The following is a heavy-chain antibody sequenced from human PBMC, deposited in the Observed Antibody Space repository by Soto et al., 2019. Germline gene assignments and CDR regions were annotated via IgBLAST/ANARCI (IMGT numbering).Heavy chain of an antibody. V-gene: IGHV4-59*01. CDR1: GGFISSYY. J-gene: IGHJ4*02. CDR3: ARSIDSSGFYFSNC. D-gene: IGHD3-22*01. CDR2: IHHTGST. Sequence: SETLSLTCTVSGGFISSYYWSWIRQSPGKGLELIGYIHHTGSTNYNPSLKSRVTMSLDTSRNQFSLKLYSVTAADTAVYYCARSIDSSGFYFSNCWGQGTLVTVSS.